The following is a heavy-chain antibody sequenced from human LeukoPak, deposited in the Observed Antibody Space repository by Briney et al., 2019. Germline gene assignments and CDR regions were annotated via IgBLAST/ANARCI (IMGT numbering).Heavy chain of an antibody. Sequence: ASVKVSCKASGYTFTGDYMHWVRQAPGQGLEWMGGINPNSGVTHYTQKCQGRVNMTSDTSISTAYMELSRLRSDDTAVYYCATTPRGYSTHMGMDVWGKGTTVTVSS. V-gene: IGHV1-2*02. CDR3: ATTPRGYSTHMGMDV. CDR2: INPNSGVT. J-gene: IGHJ6*03. D-gene: IGHD4-11*01. CDR1: GYTFTGDY.